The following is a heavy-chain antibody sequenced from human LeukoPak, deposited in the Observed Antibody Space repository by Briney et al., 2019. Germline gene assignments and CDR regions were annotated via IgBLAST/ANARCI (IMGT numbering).Heavy chain of an antibody. CDR1: GFTFSSYW. D-gene: IGHD5-12*01. CDR3: ASGYSGYQSDY. CDR2: ITEDGSDQ. V-gene: IGHV3-7*01. Sequence: GGSLRLSCAASGFTFSSYWMSWVRHIPGKGLEWLANITEDGSDQYYVDSVKGRFTISRDNAKNSLYLQMNSLRVEDTAVYYCASGYSGYQSDYWGQGTLVTVSS. J-gene: IGHJ4*02.